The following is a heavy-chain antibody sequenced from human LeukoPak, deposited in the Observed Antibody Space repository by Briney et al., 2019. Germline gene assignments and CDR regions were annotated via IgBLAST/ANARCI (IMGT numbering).Heavy chain of an antibody. CDR1: GGSFSGYY. Sequence: SETLSLTCAVYGGSFSGYYWSWVRQPPGKGLEWIGENNHSGSTNYNPSLKSRVTISVDTSKNQFSLKLSSVTAADTAVYFCARVARAAQYYYGMDVWGQGTTVTVSS. CDR2: NNHSGST. V-gene: IGHV4-34*01. CDR3: ARVARAAQYYYGMDV. J-gene: IGHJ6*02.